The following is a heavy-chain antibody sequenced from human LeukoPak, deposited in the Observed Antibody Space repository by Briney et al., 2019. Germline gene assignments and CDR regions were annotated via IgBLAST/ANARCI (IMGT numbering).Heavy chain of an antibody. CDR2: IYYSGST. CDR3: ARVGSSGWSQKYSFDS. Sequence: KPSETLSLTCTVSGGPISSYYWSWIRQPPGKGLEWIWYIYYSGSTNYNPSLKSRVTISVDTSKNQFSLKLSSVTAADTAVYYCARVGSSGWSQKYSFDSWGQGTLVTVS. J-gene: IGHJ4*02. D-gene: IGHD6-19*01. CDR1: GGPISSYY. V-gene: IGHV4-59*01.